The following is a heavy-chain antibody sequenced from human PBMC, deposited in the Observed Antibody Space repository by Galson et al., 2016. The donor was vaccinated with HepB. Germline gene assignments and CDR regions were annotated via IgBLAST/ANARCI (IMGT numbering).Heavy chain of an antibody. Sequence: SVKVSCKASGYTFTSYDINWVRQAPGQGLEWMGWMNPKSGSASYAEKFQGRVTMTSNNSISTAYMELSSLRSEDSAVYYCARGRRVIFSVVSHNHGLDVWGQGTTVTVSS. D-gene: IGHD3-3*01. J-gene: IGHJ6*02. CDR3: ARGRRVIFSVVSHNHGLDV. CDR2: MNPKSGSA. V-gene: IGHV1-8*01. CDR1: GYTFTSYD.